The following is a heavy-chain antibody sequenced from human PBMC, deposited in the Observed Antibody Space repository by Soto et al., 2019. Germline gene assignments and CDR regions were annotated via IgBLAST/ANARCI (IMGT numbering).Heavy chain of an antibody. CDR3: ARDFGRSYGSGNYYRGYYYGMDV. D-gene: IGHD3-10*01. CDR1: GFTFSSYA. CDR2: ISYDGSNK. J-gene: IGHJ6*02. Sequence: GGSLRLSCAASGFTFSSYAMHWVRQAPGKGLEWVAVISYDGSNKYYADSVKGRFTISRDNSKNTLYLQMNSLRAEDTAVYYCARDFGRSYGSGNYYRGYYYGMDVWGQGTTVTVSS. V-gene: IGHV3-30-3*01.